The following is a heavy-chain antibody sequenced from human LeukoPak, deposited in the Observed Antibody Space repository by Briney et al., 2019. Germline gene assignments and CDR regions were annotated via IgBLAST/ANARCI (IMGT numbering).Heavy chain of an antibody. CDR1: GGSISSYY. CDR2: IYYSGST. CDR3: ARVSMIEGWFDP. V-gene: IGHV4-59*01. J-gene: IGHJ5*02. D-gene: IGHD3-22*01. Sequence: SETLSLTCTVSGGSISSYYWSWIRQPPGKGLEWIGYIYYSGSTNYNPSLKSRVTISVDTSKNQFSLKLSSVTAADTAVYYCARVSMIEGWFDPWGQGTLVTVSS.